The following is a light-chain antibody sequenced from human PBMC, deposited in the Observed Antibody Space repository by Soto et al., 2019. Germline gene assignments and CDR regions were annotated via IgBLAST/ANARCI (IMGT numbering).Light chain of an antibody. J-gene: IGKJ3*01. Sequence: DIQMTQSPSSLSASVGDRVTITCRASQSSNNYLKWYQQTPGRAPKLLIYAASTLQSGVPSRFSGSGSGTDFTLTISSLQPEDFATYYCQQSYSTPFTFGPGTQVDI. V-gene: IGKV1-39*01. CDR1: QSSNNY. CDR2: AAS. CDR3: QQSYSTPFT.